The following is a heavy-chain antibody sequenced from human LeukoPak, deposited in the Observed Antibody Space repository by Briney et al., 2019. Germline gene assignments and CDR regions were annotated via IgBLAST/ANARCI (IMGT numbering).Heavy chain of an antibody. CDR3: ARDWTDIVVVPAAMRYYYYMDV. V-gene: IGHV1-46*01. J-gene: IGHJ6*03. CDR1: GYTFTSYY. CDR2: INPSGGST. D-gene: IGHD2-2*01. Sequence: ASVKVSCKASGYTFTSYYMHWVRQAPGQGLEWMGIINPSGGSTSCAQKFQGRVTMTRDTSTSTVYMELSSLRSVDTAVYYCARDWTDIVVVPAAMRYYYYMDVWGKGTTVTVSS.